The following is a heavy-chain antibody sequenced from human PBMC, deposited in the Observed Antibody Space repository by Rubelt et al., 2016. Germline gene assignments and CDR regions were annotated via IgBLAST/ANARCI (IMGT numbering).Heavy chain of an antibody. Sequence: EVQLVESGGGLVQPGGSLRLSCAASGFTFSSYRMNWVRQAPGKGLEWVSYISRSSSTIYYADSVKGRFTISRDNAKNSLYLQMNSLRDEDTAMYYCAGDPDTAMAHDAFDIWGQGTMVTVSS. CDR1: GFTFSSYR. CDR2: ISRSSSTI. D-gene: IGHD5-18*01. J-gene: IGHJ3*02. CDR3: AGDPDTAMAHDAFDI. V-gene: IGHV3-48*02.